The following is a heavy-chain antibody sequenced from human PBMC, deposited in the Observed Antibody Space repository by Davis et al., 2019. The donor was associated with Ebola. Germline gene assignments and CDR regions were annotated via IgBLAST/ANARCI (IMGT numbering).Heavy chain of an antibody. V-gene: IGHV4-59*01. CDR2: IYSSGIT. D-gene: IGHD3-10*01. Sequence: MPSETLSLTCTVSGGSISGYLWTWIRQSPGKGLDWIGNIYSSGITQYNPSLKSRVTMSVDTSKNQFSLNLNSVTASDTAVYYCARAYNFGSGSYGLDVWGKGTTVSVSS. CDR1: GGSISGYL. J-gene: IGHJ6*04. CDR3: ARAYNFGSGSYGLDV.